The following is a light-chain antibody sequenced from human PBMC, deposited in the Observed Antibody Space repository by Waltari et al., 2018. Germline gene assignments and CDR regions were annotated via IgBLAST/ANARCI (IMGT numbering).Light chain of an antibody. CDR3: QQYTTYSRT. J-gene: IGKJ2*01. V-gene: IGKV1-5*03. CDR1: QSVSSW. Sequence: DIQMTQSPSTLSAYVGDRVTITCRASQSVSSWLSWYQQKPGKAPKLLIYKASSLESGVPSRFSGSGAGTEFTLTISSLQPDDFATYYCQQYTTYSRTFGQGTKLEIK. CDR2: KAS.